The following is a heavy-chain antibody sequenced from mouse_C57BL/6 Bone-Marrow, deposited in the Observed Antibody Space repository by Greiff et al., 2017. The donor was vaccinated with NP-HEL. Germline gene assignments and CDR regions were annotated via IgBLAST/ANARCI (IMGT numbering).Heavy chain of an antibody. CDR3: ALWLRPEDWFAY. D-gene: IGHD2-2*01. J-gene: IGHJ3*01. V-gene: IGHV1-62-3*01. Sequence: QVQLQQPGAELVKPGASVKLSCKASGYTFTSYWMHWVKQRPGRGLEWIGRIDPNSGDTSYNQKFKGKATLTADKSSSTAYMQLSSLTSEDSAVYYCALWLRPEDWFAYWGQGTLVTVSA. CDR2: IDPNSGDT. CDR1: GYTFTSYW.